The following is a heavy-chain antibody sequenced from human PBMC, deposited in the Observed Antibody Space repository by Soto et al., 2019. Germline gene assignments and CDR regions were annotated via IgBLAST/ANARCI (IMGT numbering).Heavy chain of an antibody. V-gene: IGHV4-59*01. CDR1: GGSISYYY. CDR2: IYYSGST. CDR3: GRDRSRGYSGYEGYYYYSGMDV. Sequence: PSETLSLTCTVSGGSISYYYWSWIRQPSGKGLEWIGYIYYSGSTNYNPSLKSRVTISVDTSKNQFSLKLSSLTAAGTAVYYCGRDRSRGYSGYEGYYYYSGMDVWGQGPRVPVSS. J-gene: IGHJ6*02. D-gene: IGHD5-12*01.